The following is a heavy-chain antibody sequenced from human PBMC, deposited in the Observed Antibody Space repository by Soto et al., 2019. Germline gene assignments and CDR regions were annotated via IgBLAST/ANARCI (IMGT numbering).Heavy chain of an antibody. D-gene: IGHD3-22*01. CDR3: AKETHSSGYGSYFDY. V-gene: IGHV3-30*18. Sequence: QVQLVESGGGVVQPGRSLRLSCAASGFTFSSYGMHWVRQAPGKGLEWVAVISKDGGTKYDEDSVKGRFTISRDNSKNTLYLQMNSLRAEDTAVYYCAKETHSSGYGSYFDYWGQGTLVTVSS. CDR1: GFTFSSYG. J-gene: IGHJ4*02. CDR2: ISKDGGTK.